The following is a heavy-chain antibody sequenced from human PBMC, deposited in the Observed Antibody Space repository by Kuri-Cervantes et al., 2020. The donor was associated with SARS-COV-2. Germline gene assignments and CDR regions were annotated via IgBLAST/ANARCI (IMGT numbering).Heavy chain of an antibody. Sequence: GESLKISCAASGFTFSRSWMLWVRQAPGKGLVWVSRINSDGSVTSYPDSVEGRFTISRDNAKNTLSLQMNSLRAEDTAVYYCAKGAGDIVATILDYWGQGTLVTVSS. CDR2: INSDGSVT. CDR3: AKGAGDIVATILDY. J-gene: IGHJ4*02. D-gene: IGHD5-12*01. V-gene: IGHV3-74*01. CDR1: GFTFSRSW.